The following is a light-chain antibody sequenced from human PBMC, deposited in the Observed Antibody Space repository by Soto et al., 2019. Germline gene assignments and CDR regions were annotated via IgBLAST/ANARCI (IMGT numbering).Light chain of an antibody. CDR1: QSISSW. V-gene: IGKV1-5*03. CDR2: KAS. J-gene: IGKJ1*01. CDR3: QQYNSYSWT. Sequence: DIQMTQSPSTLSASVGDRVTITCRASQSISSWLAWYQQTPGKAPKLLIYKASSLESGVPSRFSGSGSGTEFTLTISSLQPDDVATYYCQQYNSYSWTFGQGTKVEIK.